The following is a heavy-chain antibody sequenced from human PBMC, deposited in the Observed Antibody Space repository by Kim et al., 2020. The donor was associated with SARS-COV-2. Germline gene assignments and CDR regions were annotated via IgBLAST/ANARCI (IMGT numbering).Heavy chain of an antibody. D-gene: IGHD7-27*01. V-gene: IGHV3-11*05. Sequence: GGSLRLSCVASGFTFSDYNMNWVRQAPGKGLEWVSYISSSSTYTNYADSVKGRFTISRDNAKNSLYLQMNSLTAEDTAVYYCARDTRALTADNFYGLEVGRQGTTVTVFS. CDR2: ISSSSTYT. CDR3: ARDTRALTADNFYGLEV. CDR1: GFTFSDYN. J-gene: IGHJ6*01.